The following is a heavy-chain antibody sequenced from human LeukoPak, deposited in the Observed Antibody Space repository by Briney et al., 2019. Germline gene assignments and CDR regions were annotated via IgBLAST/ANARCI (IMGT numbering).Heavy chain of an antibody. V-gene: IGHV4-34*01. Sequence: SETLSLTCAVYGGCFRGYYWSWIRQPPGTGLEWIGEINHIGTTNYNPSLKSRVAISVDTSKNQFSLKLSSVTAADTAVYYCGRGRGDYSDSSDYSFSTNYFDYWGQGTLVTVSS. D-gene: IGHD3-22*01. J-gene: IGHJ4*01. CDR3: GRGRGDYSDSSDYSFSTNYFDY. CDR2: INHIGTT. CDR1: GGCFRGYY.